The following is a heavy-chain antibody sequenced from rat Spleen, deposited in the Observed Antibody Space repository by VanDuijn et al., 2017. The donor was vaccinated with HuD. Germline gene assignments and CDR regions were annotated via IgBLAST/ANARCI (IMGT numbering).Heavy chain of an antibody. CDR3: SRDRLGAGFDS. J-gene: IGHJ2*01. D-gene: IGHD5-1*01. Sequence: EVQLKESGPGLVQPSQTLSLTCTVSGFSLTDYSVHWVRQPPGKGLEWMGIMWNGGNTAYNSALKSRLSIGRDTSKSQIFLKVNTLQTEDTAIYYCSRDRLGAGFDSWGQGVMVTVSS. CDR1: GFSLTDYS. V-gene: IGHV2S63*01. CDR2: MWNGGNT.